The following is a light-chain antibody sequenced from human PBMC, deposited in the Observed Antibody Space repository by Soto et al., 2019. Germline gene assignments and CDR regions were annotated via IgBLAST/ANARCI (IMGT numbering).Light chain of an antibody. CDR1: RSNIGAGYD. CDR2: DNS. Sequence: QSVLTQPPSLSGAPGQRVTISCTGSRSNIGAGYDVHWYQHLPGTAPKFLIFDNSNRPSGVPDRFSGSKSGTSASLAITGLQAEDEDVYYCLSYDVSLRGPAFGGGTQLTVL. J-gene: IGLJ2*01. CDR3: LSYDVSLRGPA. V-gene: IGLV1-40*01.